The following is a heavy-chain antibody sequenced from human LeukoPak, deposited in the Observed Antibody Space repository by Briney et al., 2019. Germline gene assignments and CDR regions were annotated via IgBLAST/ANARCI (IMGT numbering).Heavy chain of an antibody. D-gene: IGHD2-2*01. Sequence: SETLSLTCTVSGGSISSYYWSWIRQPPGKGLEWIGYIYYSGSTNYNPSLKSRATISVDTSKNQFSLKLSSVTAADTAVYYCARAGTIGVVPALFDYWGQGTLVTVSS. J-gene: IGHJ4*02. CDR2: IYYSGST. CDR1: GGSISSYY. V-gene: IGHV4-59*01. CDR3: ARAGTIGVVPALFDY.